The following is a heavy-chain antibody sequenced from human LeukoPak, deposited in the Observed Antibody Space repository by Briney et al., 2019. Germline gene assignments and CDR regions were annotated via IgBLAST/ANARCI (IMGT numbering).Heavy chain of an antibody. V-gene: IGHV5-51*01. J-gene: IGHJ4*02. Sequence: GESLKTSCKGSGYTFTSYWIGWVRQMPGKGLEWMGIIYPGDSDTKYSPSFQGQVTISADKSITTAYLQWSSLKASDTAMYYCARQDGNYDFWSGYSGGYFDYWGQGTLVTVSS. D-gene: IGHD3-3*01. CDR3: ARQDGNYDFWSGYSGGYFDY. CDR1: GYTFTSYW. CDR2: IYPGDSDT.